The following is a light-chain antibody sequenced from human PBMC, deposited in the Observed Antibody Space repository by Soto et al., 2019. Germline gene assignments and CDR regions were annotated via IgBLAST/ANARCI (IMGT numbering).Light chain of an antibody. Sequence: DIQMTQSPSSLSASVGDRVTITCRASQGISNYLAWYQQKPGKVPKRLIYAASTFQAGVPSRFSGSGSGTDFTLTISSLQPEDVSTYYCQKYTSAPITFGPGTKVDIK. CDR3: QKYTSAPIT. CDR2: AAS. V-gene: IGKV1-27*01. CDR1: QGISNY. J-gene: IGKJ3*01.